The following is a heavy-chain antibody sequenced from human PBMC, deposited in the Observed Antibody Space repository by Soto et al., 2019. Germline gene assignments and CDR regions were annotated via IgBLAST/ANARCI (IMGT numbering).Heavy chain of an antibody. CDR2: ISSSSSYI. CDR3: ASTYDFWSGYQPHYFDY. CDR1: GFTFSSYA. J-gene: IGHJ4*02. V-gene: IGHV3-21*01. Sequence: GGSLRLSCAASGFTFSSYAMSWVRQAPGKGLEWVSSISSSSSYIYYADSVKGRFTISRDNAKNSLYLQMNSLRAEDTAVYYCASTYDFWSGYQPHYFDYWGQGTLVTVSS. D-gene: IGHD3-3*01.